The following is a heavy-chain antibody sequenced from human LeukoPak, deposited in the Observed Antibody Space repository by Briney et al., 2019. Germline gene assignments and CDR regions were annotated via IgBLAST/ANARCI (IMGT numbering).Heavy chain of an antibody. Sequence: GGSLRLSCAASGFTFSSYSMNWVRQAPGKGLEWVSAISGSGGSTYYADSVKGRFTISRDNSKNTLYLQMNSLRAEDTAVYYCAKDRGIAVAGTSYYWGQGTLVTVSS. CDR3: AKDRGIAVAGTSYY. V-gene: IGHV3-23*01. J-gene: IGHJ4*02. CDR1: GFTFSSYS. D-gene: IGHD6-19*01. CDR2: ISGSGGST.